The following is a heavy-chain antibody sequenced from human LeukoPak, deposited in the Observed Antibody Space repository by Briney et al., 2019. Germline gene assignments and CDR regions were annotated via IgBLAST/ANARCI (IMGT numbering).Heavy chain of an antibody. CDR1: GGTFSSYA. CDR3: ADARYIDSSSSSGYGFDP. J-gene: IGHJ5*02. CDR2: IMPIFGTA. Sequence: SVKVSCKASGGTFSSYAISWVRQAPGQRLEWMGGIMPIFGTANYAQKFQGRVTTTTDESPSTAYIGLSSLRSADTAVYYCADARYIDSSSSSGYGFDPWGQGTLVTVSS. D-gene: IGHD6-13*01. V-gene: IGHV1-69*05.